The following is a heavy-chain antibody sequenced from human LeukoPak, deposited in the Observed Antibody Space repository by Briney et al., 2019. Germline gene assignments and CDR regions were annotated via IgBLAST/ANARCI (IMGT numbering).Heavy chain of an antibody. V-gene: IGHV3-15*04. CDR1: GFTFNYAW. J-gene: IGHJ6*02. Sequence: GGSLRLSCAASGFTFNYAWMSWVRQVPGKGLEWVGKTVSEIDGGTTDYATPVKGRFTISRDDSKSTLYLQMNSLKIEDTAVYYCTTDEDWNYARKDVWGQGATVIVSS. D-gene: IGHD1-7*01. CDR2: TVSEIDGGTT. CDR3: TTDEDWNYARKDV.